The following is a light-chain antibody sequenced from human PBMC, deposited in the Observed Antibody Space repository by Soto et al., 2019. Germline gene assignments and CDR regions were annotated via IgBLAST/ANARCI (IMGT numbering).Light chain of an antibody. Sequence: EIVMPQSPATLSVSPGERATLSCMTSQSVSSNLAWYQQKPGQAPRLLIYGASIRATDIPDRFSGSGSGTEYTLTISSLQSEDFAVYYCQQYNNWPRTFGQGTKVDIK. CDR3: QQYNNWPRT. V-gene: IGKV3-15*01. CDR2: GAS. CDR1: QSVSSN. J-gene: IGKJ1*01.